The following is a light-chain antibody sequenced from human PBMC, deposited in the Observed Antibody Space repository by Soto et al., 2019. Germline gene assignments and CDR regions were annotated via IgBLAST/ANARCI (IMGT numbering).Light chain of an antibody. V-gene: IGLV2-14*03. CDR1: SSDVGGYNY. Sequence: QSALTQPASVSGSPGQSITISCTGTSSDVGGYNYVSWYQHHPGKAPKLMIYDVSNRPSGVSNRFSGSKSDNTASLTISGIQTEDEAEYYCSSYTSTNTVIFGGGTKLTVL. J-gene: IGLJ2*01. CDR2: DVS. CDR3: SSYTSTNTVI.